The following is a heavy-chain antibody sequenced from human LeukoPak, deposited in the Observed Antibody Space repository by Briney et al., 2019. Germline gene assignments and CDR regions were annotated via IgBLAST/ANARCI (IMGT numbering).Heavy chain of an antibody. CDR3: ARVGSGWSLDY. CDR1: GFTFSSYW. Sequence: GGSLRLSCVASGFTFSSYWMSWVRQAPGKGLEWVANIMQDGSEKYYVDSVKGRFTISRDNAKNSLYLQMNSLRGEDTAVYYCARVGSGWSLDYWGQGTLVTVSS. J-gene: IGHJ4*02. CDR2: IMQDGSEK. D-gene: IGHD6-19*01. V-gene: IGHV3-7*01.